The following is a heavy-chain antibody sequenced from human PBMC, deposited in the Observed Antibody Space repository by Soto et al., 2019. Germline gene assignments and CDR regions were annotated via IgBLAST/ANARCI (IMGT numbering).Heavy chain of an antibody. CDR2: ISHSGTT. V-gene: IGHV4-34*01. Sequence: SETLSLTCAVYGGSFSGYYWTCIRQTPGKGLEWIGEISHSGTTNYQPSLTSRVTISADPSKKQFSLNLTSVTAADSGVYYCARGECSSVYCFTRWARDFWGQGTVVTVSS. CDR3: ARGECSSVYCFTRWARDF. CDR1: GGSFSGYY. J-gene: IGHJ3*01. D-gene: IGHD2-2*01.